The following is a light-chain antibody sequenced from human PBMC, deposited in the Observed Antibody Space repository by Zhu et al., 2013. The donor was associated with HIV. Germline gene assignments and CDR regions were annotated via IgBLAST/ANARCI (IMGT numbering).Light chain of an antibody. V-gene: IGKV1-33*01. Sequence: DIQLTQSPSSLSAYVGDRVTITCRANLDINNCINWYQHKPGKAPKLLIYDASNLEAGVPSRFSGSGSKTDFTLTISSLQPEDIATYFCQKYNSAPWTFGQGTKVEIK. CDR1: LDINNC. CDR2: DAS. CDR3: QKYNSAPWT. J-gene: IGKJ1*01.